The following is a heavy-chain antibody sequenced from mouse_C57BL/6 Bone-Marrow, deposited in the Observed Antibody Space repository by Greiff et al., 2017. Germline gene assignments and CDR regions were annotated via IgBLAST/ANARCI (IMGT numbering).Heavy chain of an antibody. CDR1: GFTFSSYA. D-gene: IGHD2-1*01. CDR2: ISAGGSYT. CDR3: ARGGDYGNYLAWFAY. V-gene: IGHV5-4*03. J-gene: IGHJ3*01. Sequence: EVKLVESGGGLVKPGGSLKLSCAASGFTFSSYAMSWVRQTPEKRLEWVATISAGGSYTYYPDNVKGRFTISRDNAKNNLYLQMSHLKSEDTAMYYCARGGDYGNYLAWFAYWGQGTLVTVSA.